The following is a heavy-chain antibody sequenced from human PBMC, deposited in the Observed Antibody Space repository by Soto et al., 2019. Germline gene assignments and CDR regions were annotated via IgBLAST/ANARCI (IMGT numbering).Heavy chain of an antibody. D-gene: IGHD6-19*01. V-gene: IGHV1-18*04. J-gene: IGHJ4*02. Sequence: QVQLVQSGGEVKKPGASVKVSCKPSGYTFANYDFTWVRQAPGQGLEWMGWVSNKNGVTSYAEKFRDRVTITTDTSTSTVYMELRSLTSDATAVYFCARERLNTGWYGFDYLCQGAQVTVSS. CDR1: GYTFANYD. CDR3: ARERLNTGWYGFDY. CDR2: VSNKNGVT.